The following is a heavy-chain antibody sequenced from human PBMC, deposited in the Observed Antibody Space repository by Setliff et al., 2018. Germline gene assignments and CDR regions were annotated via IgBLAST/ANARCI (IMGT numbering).Heavy chain of an antibody. V-gene: IGHV4-34*01. J-gene: IGHJ4*02. CDR3: ARDPGVHSGTWCLDS. D-gene: IGHD2-8*01. Sequence: SETLSLTCTVYGGSFSNYYWGWIRQSPGKGLEWIGEINDSGTTNYNPSLQSRGAISLDTSRNQFSLELSSVTAADTAVYYCARDPGVHSGTWCLDSWGQGTQVTVSS. CDR1: GGSFSNYY. CDR2: INDSGTT.